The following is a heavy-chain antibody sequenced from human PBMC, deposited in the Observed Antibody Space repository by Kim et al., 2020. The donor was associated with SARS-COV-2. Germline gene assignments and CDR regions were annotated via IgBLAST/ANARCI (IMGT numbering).Heavy chain of an antibody. D-gene: IGHD6-13*01. Sequence: GGSLRLSCAASGFTFSSYSMNWVRQAPGKGLEWVSSISSSSSYIYYADSVKGRFTISRDNAKNSLYLQMNSLRAEDTAVYYCARDAAAGTWHFDYWGQGTLVTVSS. CDR3: ARDAAAGTWHFDY. V-gene: IGHV3-21*01. CDR2: ISSSSSYI. J-gene: IGHJ4*02. CDR1: GFTFSSYS.